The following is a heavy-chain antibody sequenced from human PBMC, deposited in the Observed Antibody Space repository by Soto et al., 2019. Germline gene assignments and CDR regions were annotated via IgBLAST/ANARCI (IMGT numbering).Heavy chain of an antibody. CDR1: GGAFTTYT. Sequence: QVQLVQSGAEVRKPGSSVKVSCKTSGGAFTTYTISWVRQAPGRGLEWMGRIIPILDIANYAQKFQGRVTITADKSTSTAYMELSSLRSEDTAVYYCARSYGDYYYYGMDVWGQGTTVTVSS. V-gene: IGHV1-69*02. CDR3: ARSYGDYYYYGMDV. CDR2: IIPILDIA. D-gene: IGHD4-17*01. J-gene: IGHJ6*02.